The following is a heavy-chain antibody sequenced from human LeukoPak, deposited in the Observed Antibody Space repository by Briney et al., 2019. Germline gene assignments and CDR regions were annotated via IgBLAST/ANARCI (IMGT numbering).Heavy chain of an antibody. CDR2: INPNSGGT. J-gene: IGHJ4*02. V-gene: IGHV1-2*02. CDR1: GYTFTGYY. Sequence: ASVKVSCKASGYTFTGYYMHWVRQAPGQGLEWMGWINPNSGGTNYAQKFQGRVTMARDTSISTAYMELSRLRSDDTAVYYCARVKRATMGYDYWGQGTLVTVSS. D-gene: IGHD3-10*01. CDR3: ARVKRATMGYDY.